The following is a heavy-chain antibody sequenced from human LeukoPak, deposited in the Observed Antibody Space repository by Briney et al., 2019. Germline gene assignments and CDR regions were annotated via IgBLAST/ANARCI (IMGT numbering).Heavy chain of an antibody. D-gene: IGHD3-22*01. CDR1: GYTFTSYG. CDR2: ISAYNGNT. Sequence: ASVKVSCKASGYTFTSYGISWVRQAPGQGLEWMGWISAYNGNTNYAQKLQGRVTMTTDTSTSTAYMELRSLRSDDTAVYYCARHQDYYDKADAFDIWGQGTMVTVSS. J-gene: IGHJ3*02. V-gene: IGHV1-18*01. CDR3: ARHQDYYDKADAFDI.